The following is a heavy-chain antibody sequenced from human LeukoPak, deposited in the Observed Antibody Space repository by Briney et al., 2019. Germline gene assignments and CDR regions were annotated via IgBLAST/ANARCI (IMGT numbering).Heavy chain of an antibody. J-gene: IGHJ3*02. V-gene: IGHV3-23*01. CDR3: ARDYYDSSGYPGLDAFDI. CDR1: GFTFSSYA. Sequence: GGSLRLSCAASGFTFSSYAMSWVRQAPGKGLEWVSAISGSGGSTYYADSVKGRFTISRDNSKNTLYLQMNSLRAEDTAVYYCARDYYDSSGYPGLDAFDIWGQGTMVTVSS. D-gene: IGHD3-22*01. CDR2: ISGSGGST.